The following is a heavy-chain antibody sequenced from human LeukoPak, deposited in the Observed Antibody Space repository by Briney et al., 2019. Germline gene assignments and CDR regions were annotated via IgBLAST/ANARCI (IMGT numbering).Heavy chain of an antibody. CDR3: AKAYPRKADSYNWKDGSPFDY. CDR2: IRYDGSNK. Sequence: PGGSLRLSCAASGFTFSSYGMHWVRQAPGKGLEWVAFIRYDGSNKYYADSVKGRFTISRDNSKNTLYLQMNSLRAEDTAVYYCAKAYPRKADSYNWKDGSPFDYWGQGTLVTVSS. V-gene: IGHV3-30*02. D-gene: IGHD1-1*01. J-gene: IGHJ4*02. CDR1: GFTFSSYG.